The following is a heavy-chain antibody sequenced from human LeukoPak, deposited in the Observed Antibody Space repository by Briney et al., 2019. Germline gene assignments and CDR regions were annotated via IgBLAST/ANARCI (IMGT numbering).Heavy chain of an antibody. CDR1: GFTFSTYS. CDR3: ARDSGNSFDY. CDR2: ISDSGAAM. V-gene: IGHV3-48*02. J-gene: IGHJ4*02. Sequence: GGSLRLSCAASGFTFSTYSVNWVRQAPGKGLQWVSYISDSGAAMYYADSVKGRFTISRDNAKNSLYLQMNSLRDGDTAVYYCARDSGNSFDYWGQGTLVTVSS.